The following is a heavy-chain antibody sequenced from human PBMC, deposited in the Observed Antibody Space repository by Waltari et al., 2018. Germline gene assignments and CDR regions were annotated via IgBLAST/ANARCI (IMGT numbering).Heavy chain of an antibody. Sequence: EVQVVESGGGLVQPEGSLRQSCGASGLICSKYERNWVRQAPGKGLEWVSYISNSGSTTYYADSVKGRFTISRDNAKNSMYLEMDSLRAEDTAVYYCARPSTEYYYYYYYMDVWGKGTTVTVS. CDR1: GLICSKYE. CDR2: ISNSGSTT. V-gene: IGHV3-48*03. J-gene: IGHJ6*03. CDR3: ARPSTEYYYYYYYMDV.